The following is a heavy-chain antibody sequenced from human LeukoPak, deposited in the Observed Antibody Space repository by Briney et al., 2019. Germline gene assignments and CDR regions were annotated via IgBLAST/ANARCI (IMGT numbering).Heavy chain of an antibody. D-gene: IGHD6-19*01. J-gene: IGHJ4*02. CDR2: ISGSGGST. Sequence: GGSLRLSCAASGFTFSSYWMSWVRQAPGKGLEWVSAISGSGGSTYYADSVKGRFTISRDNSKNTLYLQMNSLRAEDTAVYYCAKDRQWLGDFDYWGQGTLVTVSS. V-gene: IGHV3-23*01. CDR3: AKDRQWLGDFDY. CDR1: GFTFSSYW.